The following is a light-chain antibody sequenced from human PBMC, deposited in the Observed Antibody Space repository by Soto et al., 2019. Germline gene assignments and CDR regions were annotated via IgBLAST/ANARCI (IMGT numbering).Light chain of an antibody. CDR1: SSDVGDYNY. CDR2: DVS. Sequence: QLVLTQPASVSGSPGQSITISCTGTSSDVGDYNYVSWYQQHPGKAPKLMIFDVSNRPSGVSNRFSGSKSGNTASLTISGRQAEYEADYYCSSYTSSSTRVFGTGTKLTVL. CDR3: SSYTSSSTRV. J-gene: IGLJ1*01. V-gene: IGLV2-14*01.